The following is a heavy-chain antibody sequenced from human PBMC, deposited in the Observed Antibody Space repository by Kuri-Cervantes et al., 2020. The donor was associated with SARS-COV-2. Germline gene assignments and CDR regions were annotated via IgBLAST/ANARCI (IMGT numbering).Heavy chain of an antibody. V-gene: IGHV3-23*01. CDR1: GFTFSSYA. J-gene: IGHJ4*02. D-gene: IGHD3-22*01. CDR3: AKDIPLTLTYYYDSSGYQY. Sequence: GESLKISCAASGFTFSSYAMSWVRQAPGKGLEWVSAISGSGGSTYYADSVKGRFTISRDNSKNTLYLQMNSLRAEDTAVYYCAKDIPLTLTYYYDSSGYQYWGQGTLVTVSS. CDR2: ISGSGGST.